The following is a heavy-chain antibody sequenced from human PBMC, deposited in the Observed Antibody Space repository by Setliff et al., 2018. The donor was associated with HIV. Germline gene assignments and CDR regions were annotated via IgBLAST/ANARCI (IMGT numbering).Heavy chain of an antibody. Sequence: PSETLSLTCSIFYGSINNHYWTWIRQPPGKGLEWIGYIYTSENTNYNPSLKSRVTISADTSKNQFSLKLSSVTAADTAVYYCARTYSSSWYSSHLWVDYWGQGTLVTVSS. V-gene: IGHV4-4*08. J-gene: IGHJ4*02. CDR2: IYTSENT. D-gene: IGHD6-13*01. CDR1: YGSINNHY. CDR3: ARTYSSSWYSSHLWVDY.